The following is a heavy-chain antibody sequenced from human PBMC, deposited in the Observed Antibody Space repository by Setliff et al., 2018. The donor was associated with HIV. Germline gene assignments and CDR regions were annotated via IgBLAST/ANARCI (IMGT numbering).Heavy chain of an antibody. Sequence: SVKVSCKASGGTFSSYAISWVRQAPGQGLEWMGGIIPIFGTANYAQKFQGRVTITADESTSTAYMELSSLRSEDTAVYYCARSPGYSSCWTPGYYYYMDVWVKGTTVTVSS. CDR2: IIPIFGTA. J-gene: IGHJ6*03. CDR1: GGTFSSYA. CDR3: ARSPGYSSCWTPGYYYYMDV. D-gene: IGHD6-19*01. V-gene: IGHV1-69*13.